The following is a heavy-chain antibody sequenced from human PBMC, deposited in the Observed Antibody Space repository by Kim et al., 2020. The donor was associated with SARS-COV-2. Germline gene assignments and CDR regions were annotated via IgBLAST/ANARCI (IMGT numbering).Heavy chain of an antibody. J-gene: IGHJ4*02. Sequence: YYADSVKGRFTISRDNSKNTLYLQMNSLRAEDTAVYYCAKEYYDSRPFDYWGQGTLVTVSS. CDR3: AKEYYDSRPFDY. V-gene: IGHV3-30*02. D-gene: IGHD3-22*01.